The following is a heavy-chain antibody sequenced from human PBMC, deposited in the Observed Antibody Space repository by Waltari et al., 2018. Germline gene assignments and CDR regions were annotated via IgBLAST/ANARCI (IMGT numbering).Heavy chain of an antibody. D-gene: IGHD2-15*01. CDR1: GGSFSAFF. CDR3: VRSHCIGDSCFRYFDS. Sequence: QVQLQQWGAGLLKPSETLSLTCAVYGGSFSAFFLSWVRQAPGKGLEWIGEINHGVKTDYNPSLKSRLFMSVDPSKNQFSLMLSSVTAADTAVYYCVRSHCIGDSCFRYFDSWGQGTLVTVSS. V-gene: IGHV4-34*01. CDR2: INHGVKT. J-gene: IGHJ4*02.